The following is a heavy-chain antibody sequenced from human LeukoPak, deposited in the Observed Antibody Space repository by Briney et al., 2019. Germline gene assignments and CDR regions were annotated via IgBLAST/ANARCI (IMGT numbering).Heavy chain of an antibody. J-gene: IGHJ4*02. CDR2: IYYSGSA. V-gene: IGHV4-39*01. D-gene: IGHD3-10*01. CDR3: ARHYGP. CDR1: GGSISSNYF. Sequence: SETLSLTCTVSGGSISSNYFWGWIRQPPGKGLEWIGSIYYSGSAYYNPSLKSRVTISVDTSKNQFSLKLNSVTATDTAVYYCARHYGPWGQGTLVTVSS.